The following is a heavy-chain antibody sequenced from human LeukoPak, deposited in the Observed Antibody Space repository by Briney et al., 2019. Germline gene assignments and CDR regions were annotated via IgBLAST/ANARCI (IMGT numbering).Heavy chain of an antibody. CDR3: ARDLREYGDYGGY. Sequence: LSGRSLRLSCAAAGFTFSSYAMHWVRQAPGQGLEWVAVISYDGSNKYYADSVKGRFTISRDNSKNTLYLQMNSLRAEDTAVYYCARDLREYGDYGGYWGQGTLVTVSS. D-gene: IGHD4-17*01. CDR2: ISYDGSNK. V-gene: IGHV3-30-3*01. CDR1: GFTFSSYA. J-gene: IGHJ4*02.